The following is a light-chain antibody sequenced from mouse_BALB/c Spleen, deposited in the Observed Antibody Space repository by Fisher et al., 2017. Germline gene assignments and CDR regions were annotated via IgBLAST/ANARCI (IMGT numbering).Light chain of an antibody. Sequence: DIVITQSPALMAASPGEKVTITCSVSSSISSSYLHWYQQKSGISPKPWIYDTSKLASGVPARFSGSGSGTSYSLTISSMEAEDAATYYCQQWSSNPPITFGGGTKLEIK. CDR3: QQWSSNPPIT. CDR2: DTS. V-gene: IGKV4-53*01. CDR1: SSISSSY. J-gene: IGKJ2*01.